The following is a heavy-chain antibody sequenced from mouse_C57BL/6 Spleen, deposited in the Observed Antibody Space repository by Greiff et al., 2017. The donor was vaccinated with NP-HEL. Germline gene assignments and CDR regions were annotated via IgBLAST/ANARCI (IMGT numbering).Heavy chain of an antibody. CDR2: IWSGGST. V-gene: IGHV2-2*01. CDR1: GFSLTSYG. CDR3: ARNSYDSAMDY. D-gene: IGHD2-4*01. Sequence: VQLVESGPGLVQPSQSLSITCTVSGFSLTSYGVHWVRQSPGKGLEWLGVIWSGGSTDYNEAFIYRLSISKDNSKSQVFFKMNSLQADDTAIYYWARNSYDSAMDYWGQGTSVTVSS. J-gene: IGHJ4*01.